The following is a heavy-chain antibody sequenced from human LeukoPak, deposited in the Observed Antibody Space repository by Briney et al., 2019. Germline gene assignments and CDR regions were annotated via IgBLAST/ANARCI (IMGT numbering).Heavy chain of an antibody. V-gene: IGHV3-23*01. CDR1: GFTFTNFA. Sequence: PGGSLRLSCAASGFTFTNFAMSWVRQAPGKGLEWVSGISGSGGNTYFADSVKGQFTISRDNSRNTLYLQMNNLRAEDTAVYYCATHRNREPCELLFAFDIWGQGTMVTVSS. CDR3: ATHRNREPCELLFAFDI. J-gene: IGHJ3*02. D-gene: IGHD1-14*01. CDR2: ISGSGGNT.